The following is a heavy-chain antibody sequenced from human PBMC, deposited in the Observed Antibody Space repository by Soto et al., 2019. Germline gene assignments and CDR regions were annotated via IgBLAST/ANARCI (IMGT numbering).Heavy chain of an antibody. CDR3: ARESEDLTSNFDY. CDR2: ILHIGDSA. CDR1: GFSFSANA. V-gene: IGHV3-23*01. Sequence: DVQLLESGGGLVQPGGSLRLSCVASGFSFSANAMTWVRQAPGKGLEWVSSILHIGDSAYYADSVKGRFTISRDNSKSTLYLQMNSLRAEDTAVYYCARESEDLTSNFDYWGQGTLVSVSS. J-gene: IGHJ4*02.